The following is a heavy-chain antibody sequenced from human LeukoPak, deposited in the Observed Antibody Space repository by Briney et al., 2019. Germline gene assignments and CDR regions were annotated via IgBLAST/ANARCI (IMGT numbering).Heavy chain of an antibody. CDR1: GDSISHYY. Sequence: SETLSLTCTVSGDSISHYYWSWIRQPPGKGLQWIGYIYYSGCTNYNPSLKSRVTISVDTSKNQFSLKLSSVTAADTAVYYCARISGYQMWLDPWGQGTLVTVSS. J-gene: IGHJ5*02. CDR3: ARISGYQMWLDP. CDR2: IYYSGCT. D-gene: IGHD6-13*01. V-gene: IGHV4-59*13.